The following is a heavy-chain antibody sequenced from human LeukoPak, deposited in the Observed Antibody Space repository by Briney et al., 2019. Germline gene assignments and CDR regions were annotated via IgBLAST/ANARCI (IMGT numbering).Heavy chain of an antibody. CDR3: ARGGGLDV. D-gene: IGHD3-16*01. J-gene: IGHJ6*02. Sequence: PGGSLRLSCSASGFTFSNYAMHWVRQAPGKGLEYVSAITTNGGNTYYADSVKGRFTISRDNAKNSLYLQMSNLRAEDTAVYFCARGGGLDVWGQGATVTVSS. CDR2: ITTNGGNT. CDR1: GFTFSNYA. V-gene: IGHV3-64*04.